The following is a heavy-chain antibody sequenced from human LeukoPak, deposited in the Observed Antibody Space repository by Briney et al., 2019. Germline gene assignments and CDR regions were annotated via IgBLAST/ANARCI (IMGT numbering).Heavy chain of an antibody. CDR2: ISGGGGGT. CDR3: AKDLGGTPNYYYGMDV. CDR1: GFTFSSYA. Sequence: PGGALRLSCAASGFTFSSYAMSWVRQAPGKGLEWVSAISGGGGGTYYADSVKGRITISRDNSTNTLYLQMNSLRTEDTAVYYCAKDLGGTPNYYYGMDVWGQGTMVTVSS. J-gene: IGHJ6*02. D-gene: IGHD1/OR15-1a*01. V-gene: IGHV3-23*01.